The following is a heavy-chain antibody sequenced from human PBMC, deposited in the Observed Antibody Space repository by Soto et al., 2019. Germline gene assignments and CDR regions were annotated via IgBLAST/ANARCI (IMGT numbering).Heavy chain of an antibody. CDR3: ARDSFSRYYDSSGYLPGI. Sequence: ASVKVSCKVSGYTLTESSMHWVRQAPGKGLEWMGGFDPEDGETIYAQKFQGRVTMTEDTSTDTAYMELSSLRSEDTAVYYCARDSFSRYYDSSGYLPGIWGQGTMVTVSS. CDR2: FDPEDGET. J-gene: IGHJ3*02. V-gene: IGHV1-24*01. D-gene: IGHD3-22*01. CDR1: GYTLTESS.